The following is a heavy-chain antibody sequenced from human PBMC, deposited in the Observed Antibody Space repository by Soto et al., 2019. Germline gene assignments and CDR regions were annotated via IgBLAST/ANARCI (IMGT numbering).Heavy chain of an antibody. D-gene: IGHD3-10*01. V-gene: IGHV1-18*01. Sequence: QVQLVQSGAEVRKPGASVKVSCKASGYTFSDYGVSWLRQAPGQGLQWMGWISDYSGNTYYTQKFQGRVTMTPDTSTSPPSLALTSPRSHDTAVYYCARDAILLWLGASPLDYWGQGTLVTVSS. CDR2: ISDYSGNT. J-gene: IGHJ4*02. CDR3: ARDAILLWLGASPLDY. CDR1: GYTFSDYG.